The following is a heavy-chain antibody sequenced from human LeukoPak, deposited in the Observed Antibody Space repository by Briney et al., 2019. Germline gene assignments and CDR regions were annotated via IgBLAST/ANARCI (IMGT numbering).Heavy chain of an antibody. Sequence: KASETLSLTCTVSGGSISSYYWSWIRQPPGKGLEWIGYIYYSGSTNYNPSLKSRVTVSVDTSKNQFSLKLSSVTAADTAVYYCAREEAAFGWFDPWGQGTLVTVSS. J-gene: IGHJ5*02. V-gene: IGHV4-59*01. CDR3: AREEAAFGWFDP. CDR2: IYYSGST. CDR1: GGSISSYY. D-gene: IGHD6-13*01.